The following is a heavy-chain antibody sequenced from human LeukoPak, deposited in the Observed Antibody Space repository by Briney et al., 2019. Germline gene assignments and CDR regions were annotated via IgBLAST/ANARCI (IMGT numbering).Heavy chain of an antibody. CDR1: GFTFRSHG. J-gene: IGHJ4*02. CDR3: ARDMDSSSHYFDY. CDR2: IWYDGSNS. Sequence: GKSLRLSCAAFGFTFRSHGMHWVRQAPGKGLQWVGVIWYDGSNSYYADSVKGRFTISRDNSKNTLYLQMSSLRAEDTAVCYCARDMDSSSHYFDYWGQGALVTVSS. D-gene: IGHD6-6*01. V-gene: IGHV3-33*01.